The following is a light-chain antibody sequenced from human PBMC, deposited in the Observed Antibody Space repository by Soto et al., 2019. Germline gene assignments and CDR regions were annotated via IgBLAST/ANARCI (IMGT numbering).Light chain of an antibody. CDR1: QSVSNNY. Sequence: PRVRLSLTSGGTATHSCRASQSVSNNYLAWYQQKPGQAPRLLIYGASNRATGIPDRFSGSGSGTDFTLSISSLEPDVFAVYYCQHRLKWLFTLGGGTKVDIK. CDR3: QHRLKWLFT. CDR2: GAS. J-gene: IGKJ4*01. V-gene: IGKV3D-20*02.